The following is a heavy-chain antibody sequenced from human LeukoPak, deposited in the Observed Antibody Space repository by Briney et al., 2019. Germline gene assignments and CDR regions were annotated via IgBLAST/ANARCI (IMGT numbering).Heavy chain of an antibody. CDR1: GGSFTTHY. J-gene: IGHJ3*01. CDR2: ISYIGST. D-gene: IGHD3-10*01. V-gene: IGHV4-59*11. CDR3: ASDSISINAFDA. Sequence: SETLSLTCTVSGGSFTTHYWSWIRQPPGKGLEWIGYISYIGSTNYNPSLKSRVTISIDTSRNEVSLMLTSVTAADTAVYYCASDSISINAFDAWGQGTMVTVSS.